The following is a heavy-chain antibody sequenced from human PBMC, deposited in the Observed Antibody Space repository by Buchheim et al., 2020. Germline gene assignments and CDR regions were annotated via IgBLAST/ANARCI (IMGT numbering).Heavy chain of an antibody. D-gene: IGHD6-19*01. CDR1: GGSISSYY. V-gene: IGHV4-59*01. CDR3: ARDQYTNGWEVFDY. Sequence: QVQLQESGPGLVKPSETLSLTCTVSGGSISSYYWSWIRQSPGKGLEWIGYIYSSGSTTYNPSLKSRVPISVDTSKNQFSLNLRSVTAADTAVYYCARDQYTNGWEVFDYWSQGTL. J-gene: IGHJ4*02. CDR2: IYSSGST.